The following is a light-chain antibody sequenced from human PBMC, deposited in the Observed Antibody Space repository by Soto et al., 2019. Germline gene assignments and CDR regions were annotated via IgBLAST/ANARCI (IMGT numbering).Light chain of an antibody. CDR2: RSN. Sequence: QSALTQPPSASGTPGQRVTISCSGSTSNVGINSVFWYQHLPGTAPKLLIYRSNQRASGVPDRFSGSKSGTSASLAISGLRSEDEADYYCAAWDDSLSGQVFGGGTKLTVL. V-gene: IGLV1-47*01. J-gene: IGLJ2*01. CDR1: TSNVGINS. CDR3: AAWDDSLSGQV.